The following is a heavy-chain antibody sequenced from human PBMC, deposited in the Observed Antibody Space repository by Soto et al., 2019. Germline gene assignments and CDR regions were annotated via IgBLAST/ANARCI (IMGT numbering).Heavy chain of an antibody. J-gene: IGHJ4*02. D-gene: IGHD3-22*01. CDR2: ISGSPSST. CDR1: GFTFSTSA. CDR3: AKDGYESSGDRYYFDY. Sequence: PVGSLRLPFAASGFTFSTSASSWVRQAPGKGLEWISAISGSPSSTYYADSVKGRFTVSRDNSKKTLFLQMNSVRAEDTSIYNCAKDGYESSGDRYYFDYWGQGIPVTVSS. V-gene: IGHV3-23*01.